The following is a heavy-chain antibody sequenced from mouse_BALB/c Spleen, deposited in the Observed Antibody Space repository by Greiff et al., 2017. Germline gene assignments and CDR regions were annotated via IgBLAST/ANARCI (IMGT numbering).Heavy chain of an antibody. V-gene: IGHV5-17*02. CDR1: GFTFSSFG. CDR2: ISSGSSTI. J-gene: IGHJ2*01. Sequence: DVKLVESGGGLVQPGGSRKLSCAASGFTFSSFGMHWVRQAPEKGLEWVAYISSGSSTIYYADTVKGRFTISRDNPKNTLFLQMTSLRSEDTAMYYCARSGGYSGYDKGRFDYWGQGTTLTVSS. D-gene: IGHD2-2*01. CDR3: ARSGGYSGYDKGRFDY.